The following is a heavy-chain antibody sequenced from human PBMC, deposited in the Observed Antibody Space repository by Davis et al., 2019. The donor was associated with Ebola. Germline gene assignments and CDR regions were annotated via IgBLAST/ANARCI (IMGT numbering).Heavy chain of an antibody. V-gene: IGHV1-8*01. D-gene: IGHD5-12*01. CDR3: ATSFLRSSPFDY. J-gene: IGHJ4*02. CDR1: GYTFTSYD. Sequence: ASVKVSCQASGYTFTSYDINWVRQATGQGLEWMGWMNPNSGNTGYAQKFQGRVTMTRNTSISTAYMELSSLRSEDTAVYYCATSFLRSSPFDYWGQGTLVTVSS. CDR2: MNPNSGNT.